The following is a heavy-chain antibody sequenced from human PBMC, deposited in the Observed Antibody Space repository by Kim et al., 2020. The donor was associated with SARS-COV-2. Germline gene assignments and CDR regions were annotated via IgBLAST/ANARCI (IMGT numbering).Heavy chain of an antibody. Sequence: GGSLRLSCAASGFTVSSNYMSWVRQAPGKGLEWVSVIYSGGSTYYADSVKDRFTISRDNYQNTVYLQINSPIAEDTAVYYCARAQSNWYFDLWGRGTLVTVSS. V-gene: IGHV3-53*01. CDR1: GFTVSSNY. J-gene: IGHJ2*01. CDR2: IYSGGST. CDR3: ARAQSNWYFDL.